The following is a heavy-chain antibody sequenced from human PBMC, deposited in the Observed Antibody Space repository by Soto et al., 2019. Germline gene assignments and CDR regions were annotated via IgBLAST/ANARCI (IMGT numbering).Heavy chain of an antibody. CDR2: INPNSGGT. V-gene: IGHV1-2*02. J-gene: IGHJ5*02. CDR3: ARALSIAAAGTTASRRFDP. CDR1: GYTFTGYY. D-gene: IGHD6-13*01. Sequence: QVQLVQSGAEVKKPGASVKVSCKASGYTFTGYYMHWVRHAPGQGLEWMGWINPNSGGTNYAQKFQGRVTMTRDTSISTAYMELSRLRSDDTAVYYCARALSIAAAGTTASRRFDPWGQGTLVTVSS.